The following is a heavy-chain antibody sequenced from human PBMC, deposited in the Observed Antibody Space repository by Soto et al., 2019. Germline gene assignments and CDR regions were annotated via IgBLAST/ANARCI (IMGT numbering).Heavy chain of an antibody. CDR2: INPTSEYT. CDR3: AIQVWFGYFSD. D-gene: IGHD3-10*01. V-gene: IGHV1-8*01. CDR1: GYTFTSYD. J-gene: IGHJ4*02. Sequence: ASVKVSCKASGYTFTSYDINWVRQAPGQGLEWVGWINPTSEYTAHAQKFQGRVTLTRDTSTTTAYMELSSLTSEDTAVYFCAIQVWFGYFSDWGPGTQVPVFS.